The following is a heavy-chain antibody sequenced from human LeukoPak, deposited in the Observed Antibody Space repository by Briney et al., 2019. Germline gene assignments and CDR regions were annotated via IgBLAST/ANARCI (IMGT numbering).Heavy chain of an antibody. V-gene: IGHV1-2*02. CDR2: INPHSGGT. CDR1: GYTFTGYF. D-gene: IGHD3-3*01. Sequence: ASVKVSCKASGYTFTGYFMHWVRQAPGQGLEWMGWINPHSGGTDNAQNFQGRVTMTRDTSINTAYMELTRMTSDDMAVYFCARGGGTSGPELDYWGQGTLVTVSS. J-gene: IGHJ4*02. CDR3: ARGGGTSGPELDY.